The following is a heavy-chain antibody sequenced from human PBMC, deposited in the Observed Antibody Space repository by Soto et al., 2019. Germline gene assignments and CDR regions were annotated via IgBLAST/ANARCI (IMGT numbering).Heavy chain of an antibody. V-gene: IGHV4-59*12. D-gene: IGHD3-10*01. CDR3: ARGRPVLLWFGDIKNWFDP. CDR2: IYYTGIT. Sequence: PSETLSLTCTVSGASINNYHWTWIRQPPGKGLEWIAYIYYTGITNFNPSLKSRVTISMDTSKNQFSLKLRSVTAADTAVYYCARGRPVLLWFGDIKNWFDPWGQGTLVTVSS. J-gene: IGHJ5*02. CDR1: GASINNYH.